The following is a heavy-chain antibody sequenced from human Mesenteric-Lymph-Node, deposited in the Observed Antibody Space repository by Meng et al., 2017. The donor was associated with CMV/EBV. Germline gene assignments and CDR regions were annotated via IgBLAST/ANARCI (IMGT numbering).Heavy chain of an antibody. Sequence: SETLSLTCTVSGASVSSGSFYWSWIRQPPGQGLEWIGFIDDTGSTYYNPSLKSRVTMSVDTSKNQFSLNLSSVTAADTAVYYCAREELDRYNWFDPWGQGTLVTVSS. CDR1: GASVSSGSFY. CDR2: IDDTGST. CDR3: AREELDRYNWFDP. D-gene: IGHD1-26*01. V-gene: IGHV4-61*01. J-gene: IGHJ5*02.